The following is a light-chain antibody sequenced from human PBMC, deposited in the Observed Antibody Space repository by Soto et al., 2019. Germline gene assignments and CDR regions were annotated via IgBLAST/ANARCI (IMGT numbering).Light chain of an antibody. V-gene: IGKV3-20*01. CDR3: HHSSSPWT. CDR2: GAS. Sequence: IVLIQFPGSLSMPTGERATLSCRASQTVSSNYLAWCQQRPGQAPRLLIYGASTRAAGIPDRFRGSGSGTDFTLTISRLEPEDFVVYYCHHSSSPWTFGQGTKVDI. J-gene: IGKJ1*01. CDR1: QTVSSNY.